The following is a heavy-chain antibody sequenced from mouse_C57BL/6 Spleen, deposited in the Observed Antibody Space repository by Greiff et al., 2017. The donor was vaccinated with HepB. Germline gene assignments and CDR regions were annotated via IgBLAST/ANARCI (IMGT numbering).Heavy chain of an antibody. D-gene: IGHD2-4*01. Sequence: QVQLQQPGAELVKPGASVKLSCKASGYTFTSYWMQWVKQRPGQGLEWIGEIDPSDSYTNYNQKFKGKATLTVDTSSSTAYMQLSSLTSEDSAVYYCARGDYDDGFDYWGQGTTLTVSS. CDR3: ARGDYDDGFDY. CDR1: GYTFTSYW. J-gene: IGHJ2*01. CDR2: IDPSDSYT. V-gene: IGHV1-50*01.